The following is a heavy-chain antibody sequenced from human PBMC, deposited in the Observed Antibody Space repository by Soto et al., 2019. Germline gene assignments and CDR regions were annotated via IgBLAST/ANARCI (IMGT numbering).Heavy chain of an antibody. CDR2: ISAYNGNT. V-gene: IGHV1-18*04. CDR1: GYTFTGHY. CDR3: ARGSRYDSSGSPDY. Sequence: ASVKVSCKASGYTFTGHYMHWVRQAPGQGLEWMGWISAYNGNTNYAQKLQGRVTMTTDTSTSTAYMELRSLRSDDTAVYYCARGSRYDSSGSPDYWGQGTLVTVSS. D-gene: IGHD3-22*01. J-gene: IGHJ4*02.